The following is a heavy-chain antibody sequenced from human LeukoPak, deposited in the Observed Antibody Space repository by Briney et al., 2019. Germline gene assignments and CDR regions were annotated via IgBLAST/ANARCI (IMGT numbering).Heavy chain of an antibody. J-gene: IGHJ6*02. CDR2: ISSSSSYI. Sequence: GGSLRLSCAASGFTFSSYSMNWVRQAPGKGLEWVSSISSSSSYIYYADSVKGRFTISRDNAKNSLYLQMNSLRAEDTAVYYCARDGTMTTARVWYYYYGMDVWGQGTTVTVSS. V-gene: IGHV3-21*01. CDR1: GFTFSSYS. D-gene: IGHD4-17*01. CDR3: ARDGTMTTARVWYYYYGMDV.